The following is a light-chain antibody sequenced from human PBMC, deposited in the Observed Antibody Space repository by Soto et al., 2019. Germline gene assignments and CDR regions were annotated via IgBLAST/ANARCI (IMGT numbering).Light chain of an antibody. J-gene: IGKJ4*01. CDR3: QQYYSTPLT. Sequence: DIVMTQSPDSLAVSLGERATINCKSSQSVLYSSNNKNYLAWYQQKPGQPPKLLMYWASTRESGVPDRFSGSGSERDFNITISSLLAEGVAVYYCQQYYSTPLTFGGGTKVEIK. CDR2: WAS. CDR1: QSVLYSSNNKNY. V-gene: IGKV4-1*01.